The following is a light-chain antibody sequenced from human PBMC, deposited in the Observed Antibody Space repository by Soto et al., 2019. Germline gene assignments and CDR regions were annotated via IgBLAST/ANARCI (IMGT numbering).Light chain of an antibody. Sequence: EIVLTQSPGTLSLSPGERATLSCRASQSVSNSYLAWYQQKPGQAPRLLIYGASSRATGIPDRFSGSGSGTVFALTISRLEPEDFAVYHCQQDGGSPWTFGQGTKVEIK. CDR3: QQDGGSPWT. V-gene: IGKV3-20*01. CDR2: GAS. CDR1: QSVSNSY. J-gene: IGKJ1*01.